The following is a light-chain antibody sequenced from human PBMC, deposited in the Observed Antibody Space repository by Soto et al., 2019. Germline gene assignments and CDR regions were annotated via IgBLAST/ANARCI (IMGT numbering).Light chain of an antibody. CDR2: WAS. V-gene: IGKV4-1*01. J-gene: IGKJ2*01. CDR1: RNLLYSSNNKNY. CDR3: QQYYTTPRT. Sequence: DIVMTQSPDSLAVSLGERATINCKSSRNLLYSSNNKNYFAWYQQKPRQPPKLLIYWASTRESGVPDRFSGSGSGTDFTLTISSLQAEDVAVYYCQQYYTTPRTFGQGTKLEI.